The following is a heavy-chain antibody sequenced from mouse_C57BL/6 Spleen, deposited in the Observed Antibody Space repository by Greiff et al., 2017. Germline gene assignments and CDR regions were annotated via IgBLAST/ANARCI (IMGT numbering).Heavy chain of an antibody. J-gene: IGHJ1*03. CDR2: IYPGDGDT. Sequence: VQLQQSGAELVKPGASVKISCKASGYAFSSYWMNWVKQRPGKGLEWIGQIYPGDGDTNYNGKFKGKATLTADKSSSTAYMQLSSLTSEDSAVYVCARKGYYGNLRYFDVWGTGTTVTVSS. CDR1: GYAFSSYW. V-gene: IGHV1-80*01. CDR3: ARKGYYGNLRYFDV. D-gene: IGHD2-1*01.